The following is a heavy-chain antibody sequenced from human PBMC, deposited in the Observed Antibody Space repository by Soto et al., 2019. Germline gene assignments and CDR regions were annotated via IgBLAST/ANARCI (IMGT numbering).Heavy chain of an antibody. CDR3: ARENADYDFWSGSGPMDV. CDR2: IYYSGST. D-gene: IGHD3-3*01. V-gene: IGHV4-59*01. J-gene: IGHJ6*03. Sequence: SETLSLTCTVSGGSISSYYWSWIRQPPGKGLEWIGYIYYSGSTNYNPSLKSRVTISVDTSKNQFSLKLSSVTAADTAVYYCARENADYDFWSGSGPMDVWGKGTTVTVSS. CDR1: GGSISSYY.